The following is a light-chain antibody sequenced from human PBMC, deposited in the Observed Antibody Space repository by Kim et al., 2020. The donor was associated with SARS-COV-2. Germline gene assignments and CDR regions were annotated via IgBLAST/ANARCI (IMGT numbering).Light chain of an antibody. CDR1: QNINTN. CDR3: QQSNNWPRT. Sequence: EIVMTQSPATLSVSPGDRATLSCRASQNINTNLGWYQQKPGQAPSLLIYGASTRATGIPARFSGSGSGTEFTLTISSLQSEDFAVYYCQQSNNWPRTFGQGTKVEIK. CDR2: GAS. V-gene: IGKV3-15*01. J-gene: IGKJ1*01.